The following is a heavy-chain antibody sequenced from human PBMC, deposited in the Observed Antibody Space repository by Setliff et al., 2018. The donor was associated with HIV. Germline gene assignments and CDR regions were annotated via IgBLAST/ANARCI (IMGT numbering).Heavy chain of an antibody. CDR2: ISGTDNT. J-gene: IGHJ5*02. V-gene: IGHV4-39*01. CDR1: GASIGSSGDY. Sequence: PSETLSLTCTVSGASIGSSGDYWGWIRQPPGKGLEWVSHISGTDNTIYYADSVKGRFTIFVDTSKTQFYLKLRSVTASDTAVYYCARYTSKVDWFDPWGQGTLVTVSS. CDR3: ARYTSKVDWFDP. D-gene: IGHD2-2*02.